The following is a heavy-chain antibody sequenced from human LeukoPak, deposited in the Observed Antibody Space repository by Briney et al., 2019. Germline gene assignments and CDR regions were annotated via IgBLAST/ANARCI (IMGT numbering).Heavy chain of an antibody. Sequence: SGGSLRLSCATSGFSFSSYGMTWVRQAPGKGLEWVSYIGGWSSPTDYADSVKGRFTISRDNARNSLYLQMNNLTVEDTAVYYCARDPGFSVARWGQGSLVFVSS. D-gene: IGHD3-3*01. CDR1: GFSFSSYG. V-gene: IGHV3-48*04. CDR2: IGGWSSPT. CDR3: ARDPGFSVAR. J-gene: IGHJ4*02.